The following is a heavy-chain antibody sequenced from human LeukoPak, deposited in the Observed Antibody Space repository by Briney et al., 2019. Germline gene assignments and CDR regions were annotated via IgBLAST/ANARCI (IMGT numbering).Heavy chain of an antibody. CDR1: GFTFSSYW. V-gene: IGHV3-7*01. CDR2: IKQDGSEK. Sequence: GGSLRLSCAASGFTFSSYWMSWVRQAPGKGLEWVANIKQDGSEKYYVDSVKSRFTISRDNAKNSLYLQMNSLRAEDTAVYYCARDPYDSSGYDWFDPWGQGTLVTVSS. CDR3: ARDPYDSSGYDWFDP. J-gene: IGHJ5*02. D-gene: IGHD3-22*01.